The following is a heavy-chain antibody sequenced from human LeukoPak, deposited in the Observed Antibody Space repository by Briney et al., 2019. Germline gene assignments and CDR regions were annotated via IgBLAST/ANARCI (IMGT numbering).Heavy chain of an antibody. CDR1: GFTFSSYA. D-gene: IGHD3-10*01. CDR2: IRTAGDT. V-gene: IGHV3-13*01. J-gene: IGHJ4*02. CDR3: ARGTLLWFGELSAGHFDY. Sequence: GGSLRLSCAASGFTFSSYAMHWVRQATGKGLEWVSAIRTAGDTYYPGSVKGRFTISRENAKNSLYLQMNSLRAGDTAVYYCARGTLLWFGELSAGHFDYWGQGTLVTVSS.